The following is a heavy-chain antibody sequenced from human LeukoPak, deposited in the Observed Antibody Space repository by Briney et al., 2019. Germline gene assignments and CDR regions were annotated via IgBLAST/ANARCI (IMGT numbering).Heavy chain of an antibody. CDR3: ARGTLIWSGYYSPFDY. J-gene: IGHJ4*02. V-gene: IGHV1-18*01. Sequence: GASVKVSCKASGYTFTSYGISWVRQAPGQGLEWMGWISAYNGNTNYAQKLLGRVTMTTDTSTSTAYMELRSLRSDDTAVYYCARGTLIWSGYYSPFDYWGQGALVTVSS. D-gene: IGHD3-3*01. CDR1: GYTFTSYG. CDR2: ISAYNGNT.